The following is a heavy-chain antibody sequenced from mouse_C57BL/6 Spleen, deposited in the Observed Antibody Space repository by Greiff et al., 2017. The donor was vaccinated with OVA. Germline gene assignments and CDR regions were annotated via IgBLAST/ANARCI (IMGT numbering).Heavy chain of an antibody. D-gene: IGHD1-1*01. CDR3: ARGGYYGSRGNYFDY. Sequence: VKLVESGAELVKPGASVKMSCKASGYTFTTYPIEWMKQNHGKSLEWIGNFHPYNDDTKYNEKFKGKATLTVEKSSSTVYLELSRLTSDDSAVYYCARGGYYGSRGNYFDYWGQGTTLTVSS. V-gene: IGHV1-47*01. J-gene: IGHJ2*01. CDR2: FHPYNDDT. CDR1: GYTFTTYP.